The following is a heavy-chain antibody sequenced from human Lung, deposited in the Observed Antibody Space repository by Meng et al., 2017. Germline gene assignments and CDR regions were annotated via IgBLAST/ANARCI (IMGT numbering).Heavy chain of an antibody. CDR3: AREADGSGRLDY. Sequence: QVQLQESGPGLVEPSQPLSLTCTVSGGSISSGVYYWSWIRQHPGKGLEWIGHIHYTGRTYYNPSLESRITISVDTSKSQFSLRLSSMTAADTAVYYCAREADGSGRLDYWGQGTLVTVSS. CDR1: GGSISSGVYY. D-gene: IGHD3-10*01. J-gene: IGHJ4*02. CDR2: IHYTGRT. V-gene: IGHV4-31*03.